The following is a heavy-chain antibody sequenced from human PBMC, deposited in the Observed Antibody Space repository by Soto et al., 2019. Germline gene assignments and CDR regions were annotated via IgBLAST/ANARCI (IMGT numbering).Heavy chain of an antibody. J-gene: IGHJ6*04. CDR3: ARGKLGGCLNPFWGGCYYGMDV. V-gene: IGHV1-69*13. CDR1: GGTFSSYA. D-gene: IGHD3-3*01. CDR2: IIPIFGTA. Sequence: SVKVSCKASGGTFSSYAISWVRQAPGQGLEWMGGIIPIFGTANYAQKFQGRVTITADESTSTAYMELSSLRSEDTAVYYCARGKLGGCLNPFWGGCYYGMDVCCKGTTVAGSS.